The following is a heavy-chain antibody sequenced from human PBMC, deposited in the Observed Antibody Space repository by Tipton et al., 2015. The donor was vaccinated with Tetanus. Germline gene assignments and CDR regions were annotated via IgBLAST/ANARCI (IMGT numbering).Heavy chain of an antibody. CDR1: GGAFSGYY. D-gene: IGHD3-10*01. Sequence: TLSLTCAVNGGAFSGYYWTWIRQSPGKGLEWIGEINHSGTSNHNPSLKSRVTTSVDTSKNQFFLQLSSVTAADTAVYYCARGRLTYYYGSGSRGWFDSWGQGTPVTVST. CDR2: INHSGTS. V-gene: IGHV4-34*01. CDR3: ARGRLTYYYGSGSRGWFDS. J-gene: IGHJ5*01.